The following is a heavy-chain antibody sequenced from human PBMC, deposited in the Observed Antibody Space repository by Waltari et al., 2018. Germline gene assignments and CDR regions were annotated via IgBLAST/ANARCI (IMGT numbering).Heavy chain of an antibody. J-gene: IGHJ6*02. V-gene: IGHV3-48*03. Sequence: EVQLVESGGGLVQPGGSLRLSCAASGFTFSSYEMNWVRQAPGTGMEWVSYISSSGSTIYYADSVKGRFTISRDNAKNSLYLQMNSLRAEDTAVYYCARDGRVDTDLLGYYYGMYVWGQGTTVTVSS. D-gene: IGHD5-18*01. CDR2: ISSSGSTI. CDR1: GFTFSSYE. CDR3: ARDGRVDTDLLGYYYGMYV.